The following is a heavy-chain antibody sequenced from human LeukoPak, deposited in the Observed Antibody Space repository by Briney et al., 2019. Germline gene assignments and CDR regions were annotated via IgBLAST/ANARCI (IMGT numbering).Heavy chain of an antibody. D-gene: IGHD3-22*01. CDR1: GYTFTGYY. V-gene: IGHV1-2*02. J-gene: IGHJ6*03. CDR2: INPNSGGT. Sequence: GASVKVSCKASGYTFTGYYMHWGRQAPGQGLEWMGWINPNSGGTNYAQKVQGRLTMTRDTSISTAYMELSRLRSDDTAVYYCARGLGYYDSSGYYYVDYYYYMDVWGKGTTVTVSS. CDR3: ARGLGYYDSSGYYYVDYYYYMDV.